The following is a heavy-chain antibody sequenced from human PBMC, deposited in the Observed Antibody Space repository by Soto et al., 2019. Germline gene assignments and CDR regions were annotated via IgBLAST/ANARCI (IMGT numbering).Heavy chain of an antibody. J-gene: IGHJ5*02. Sequence: ASVKVSCKASGYTFTRSGISWVRQAPGQGLEWMGGIIPIFGTANYAQKFQGRVTITADESTSTAYMELSSLRSEDTAVYYCARVIPDIHWFDPWGQGTLVTVSS. V-gene: IGHV1-69*13. CDR3: ARVIPDIHWFDP. D-gene: IGHD3-9*01. CDR2: IIPIFGTA. CDR1: GYTFTRSG.